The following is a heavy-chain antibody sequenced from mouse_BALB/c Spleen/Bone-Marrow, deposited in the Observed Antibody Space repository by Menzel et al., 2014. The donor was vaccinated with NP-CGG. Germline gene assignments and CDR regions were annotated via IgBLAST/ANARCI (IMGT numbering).Heavy chain of an antibody. CDR2: ISTYSGNT. CDR3: ARWYYFDY. V-gene: IGHV1-67*01. CDR1: GYTFTDYA. J-gene: IGHJ2*01. Sequence: VKLVESGPELVGPGVSVKISCKGSGYTFTDYAMHWVKQSHAKSLEWIGAISTYSGNTNYNQKFKGKATMTVDKSSSTAHVELARLTSEDSAIYYCARWYYFDYWGQGTTLTVSS.